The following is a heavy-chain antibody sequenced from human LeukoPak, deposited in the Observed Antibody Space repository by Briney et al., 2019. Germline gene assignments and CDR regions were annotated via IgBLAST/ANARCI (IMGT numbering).Heavy chain of an antibody. D-gene: IGHD3-10*01. CDR3: ARTITMVRGPIRFDY. CDR1: GFAFSNYG. J-gene: IGHJ4*02. Sequence: SGGSLRLSCAASGFAFSNYGIHWVRQAPGKGLEWVAFIRYDGTIKKYADSVKGRFTISRDNSKNTLFLQMNSLRIEDTAVYYCARTITMVRGPIRFDYWGQGTLVTVSS. V-gene: IGHV3-30*02. CDR2: IRYDGTIK.